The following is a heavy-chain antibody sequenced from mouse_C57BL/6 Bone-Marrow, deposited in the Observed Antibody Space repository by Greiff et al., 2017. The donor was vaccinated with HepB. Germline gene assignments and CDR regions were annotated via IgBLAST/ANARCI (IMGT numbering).Heavy chain of an antibody. CDR1: GFTFSDYY. D-gene: IGHD1-1*01. Sequence: EVKVVESEGGLVQPGSSMKLSCTASGFTFSDYYMAWVRQVPEKGLEWVANINYDGSSTYYLDSLKSRFIISRDNAKNILYLQMSSLKSEDTATYYCARETLYYYGSSLYYAMDYWGQGTSVTVSS. CDR2: INYDGSST. CDR3: ARETLYYYGSSLYYAMDY. V-gene: IGHV5-16*01. J-gene: IGHJ4*01.